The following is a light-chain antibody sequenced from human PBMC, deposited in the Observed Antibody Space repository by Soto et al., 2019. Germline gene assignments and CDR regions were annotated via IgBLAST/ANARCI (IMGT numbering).Light chain of an antibody. J-gene: IGLJ2*01. CDR1: LSNIGDNY. V-gene: IGLV1-47*01. Sequence: QSVLAQPPSASGTPGPRVTISCSGRLSNIGDNYVYWYQQLPERAPKLLIYRGIERPSGVPDRFSGSKSGTSASLAISGLRPEDEADYYCASWDDDLSGVVFGGGTKLTVL. CDR2: RGI. CDR3: ASWDDDLSGVV.